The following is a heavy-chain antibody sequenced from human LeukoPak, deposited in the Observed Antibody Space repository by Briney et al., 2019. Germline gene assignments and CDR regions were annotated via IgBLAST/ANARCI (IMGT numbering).Heavy chain of an antibody. Sequence: HAGGSLRLSCAASGFTFSNFAMMWVRQAPGKGLEWVSSITGDYATYSADPAKGRFTTSRDNSKNIVYLQMDSLRDDDTAVYYCAKGAASGLVDWSDPWGQGTLVTVSS. D-gene: IGHD3-22*01. CDR2: ITGDYAT. V-gene: IGHV3-23*01. CDR1: GFTFSNFA. CDR3: AKGAASGLVDWSDP. J-gene: IGHJ5*02.